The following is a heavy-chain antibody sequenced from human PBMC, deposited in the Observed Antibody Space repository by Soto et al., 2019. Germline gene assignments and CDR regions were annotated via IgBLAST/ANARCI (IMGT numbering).Heavy chain of an antibody. V-gene: IGHV4-34*01. CDR1: GGSFSGYY. J-gene: IGHJ5*02. D-gene: IGHD1-1*01. CDR2: INHSGST. Sequence: QVQLQQWGAGLLKPSETLSLTCAVYGGSFSGYYWSWIRQPPGKGLEWIGEINHSGSTNYNPSLKSRVTISLDTSKNQFFLKLSSVTAADTAVHYCARGLRKGTQDKWFDPWGQGTLVTVSS. CDR3: ARGLRKGTQDKWFDP.